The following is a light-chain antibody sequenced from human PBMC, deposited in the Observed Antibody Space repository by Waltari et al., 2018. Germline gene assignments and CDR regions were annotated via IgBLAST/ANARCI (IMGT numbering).Light chain of an antibody. Sequence: QSALTQPPSASGSPGQSVAISCTGTSTDVGGYNSVPWYQHHPGKAPKPMIYEVSKRPSGVPDRFSGSKSGNTASLTVSGLRAEDEADYYCASYGGRNNWIFGGGTKLTVL. V-gene: IGLV2-8*01. CDR2: EVS. CDR1: STDVGGYNS. J-gene: IGLJ2*01. CDR3: ASYGGRNNWI.